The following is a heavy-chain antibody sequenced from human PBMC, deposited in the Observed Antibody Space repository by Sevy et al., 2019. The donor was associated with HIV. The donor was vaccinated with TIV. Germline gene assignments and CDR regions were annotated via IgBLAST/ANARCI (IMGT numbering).Heavy chain of an antibody. J-gene: IGHJ4*02. Sequence: GGSLRLSCAASGFTFDDYAMHWVRQAPGKGLEWVSLISWDGGSTYYADSVKGRFTISRDNSKNSLYLQMNSLRAEDTALYYCAKDYSGSSVGYFDYWGQGTLVTVSS. CDR3: AKDYSGSSVGYFDY. CDR1: GFTFDDYA. CDR2: ISWDGGST. D-gene: IGHD1-26*01. V-gene: IGHV3-43D*04.